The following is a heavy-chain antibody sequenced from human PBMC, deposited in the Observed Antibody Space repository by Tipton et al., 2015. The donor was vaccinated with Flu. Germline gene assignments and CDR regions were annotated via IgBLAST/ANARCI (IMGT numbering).Heavy chain of an antibody. CDR2: IFPGNSDT. CDR1: GYSFTTYW. J-gene: IGHJ3*02. V-gene: IGHV5-51*03. CDR3: AAAVAAYAFDI. Sequence: VQLVQSGAEMKKPGESLKISCKGSGYSFTTYWIHWVRQMPGKELEWMGSIFPGNSDTRYGPSFQGQVTMSADKSISTAYLQWSRLTASDTGMYYCAAAVAAYAFDIWGQGTMVTVSS. D-gene: IGHD6-19*01.